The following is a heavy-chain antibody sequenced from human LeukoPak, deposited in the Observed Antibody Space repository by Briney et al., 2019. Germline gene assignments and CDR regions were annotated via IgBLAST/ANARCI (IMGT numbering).Heavy chain of an antibody. J-gene: IGHJ4*02. CDR3: ASLGGTYDY. Sequence: SETLSLTCTVSGGSISSYWWSWIRQPPGKGLEWIGYIYNSGGSTKYNPSLQSRVTMSVDMSKSQLSLRLSSVTAADTAVYYCASLGGTYDYWGQGTLVTVSS. V-gene: IGHV4-59*08. CDR1: GGSISSYW. CDR2: IYNSGGST. D-gene: IGHD1-26*01.